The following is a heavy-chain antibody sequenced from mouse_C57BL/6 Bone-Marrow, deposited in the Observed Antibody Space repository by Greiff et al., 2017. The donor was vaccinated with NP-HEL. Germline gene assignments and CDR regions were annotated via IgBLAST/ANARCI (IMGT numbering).Heavy chain of an antibody. J-gene: IGHJ4*01. D-gene: IGHD2-1*01. CDR3: ARRADLYYGNYTYYYAMDY. Sequence: QVTLKVSGPGILQSSQTLSLTCSFSGFSLSTSGMGVSWIRQPSGKGLEWLAHIYWDDDKRYNPSLKSRPTISKGTSRNQVFLKITSVDTSDTATYYCARRADLYYGNYTYYYAMDYWGQGTSVTVAS. CDR2: IYWDDDK. CDR1: GFSLSTSGMG. V-gene: IGHV8-12*01.